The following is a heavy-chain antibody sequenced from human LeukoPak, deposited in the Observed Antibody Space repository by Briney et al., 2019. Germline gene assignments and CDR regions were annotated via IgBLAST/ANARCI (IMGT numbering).Heavy chain of an antibody. CDR3: ARELGIAVAGILDY. CDR2: IKQDGSQR. CDR1: GFTFSDYW. J-gene: IGHJ4*02. Sequence: GGSPRLSCTASGFTFSDYWMTWVRQAPGKGPEWVANIKQDGSQRYYVDSVKGRFTISRDNAKNSLYLQMNSLRAEDTAVYYCARELGIAVAGILDYWGQGTLVTVSS. V-gene: IGHV3-7*01. D-gene: IGHD6-19*01.